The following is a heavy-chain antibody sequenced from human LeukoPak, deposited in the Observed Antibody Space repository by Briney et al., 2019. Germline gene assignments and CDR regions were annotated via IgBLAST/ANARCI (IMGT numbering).Heavy chain of an antibody. CDR2: IYYSGST. Sequence: SETLSLTCTVSGGSISSSSYYWGWIRQPPGKGLEWIGYIYYSGSTNYNPSLKSRVTISVDTSKNQFSLKLSSVTAADTAVYYCARGIRGYSYGPFDYWGQGTLVTVSS. D-gene: IGHD5-18*01. CDR1: GGSISSSSYY. CDR3: ARGIRGYSYGPFDY. J-gene: IGHJ4*02. V-gene: IGHV4-61*05.